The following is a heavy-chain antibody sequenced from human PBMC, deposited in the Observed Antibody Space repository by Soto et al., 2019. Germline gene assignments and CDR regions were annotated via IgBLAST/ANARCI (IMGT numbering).Heavy chain of an antibody. CDR1: GGSFSGYY. V-gene: IGHV4-34*01. D-gene: IGHD1-26*01. CDR3: ARGAAGWEPTDYYYYGMDV. J-gene: IGHJ6*02. CDR2: INHSGST. Sequence: TSETLSLTCAVYGGSFSGYYWSWIRQPPGKGLEWIGEINHSGSTNYNPSLKSRVTISVDTSKNQFSLKLSSVTAADTAVYYCARGAAGWEPTDYYYYGMDVWGQGTTVTVSS.